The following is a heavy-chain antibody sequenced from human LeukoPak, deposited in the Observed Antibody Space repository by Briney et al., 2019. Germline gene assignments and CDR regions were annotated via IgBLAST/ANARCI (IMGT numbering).Heavy chain of an antibody. CDR1: GFTFSGYW. CDR3: ARDKAVGPTLLDY. D-gene: IGHD1-26*01. J-gene: IGHJ4*02. CDR2: IKQDGSEI. V-gene: IGHV3-7*01. Sequence: GGSLRLSCVASGFTFSGYWMSWVRQAPGKGPEWVANIKQDGSEIYYVDSVKGRFTISRDNAKNSLYLQMNSLRAEDTAVYYCARDKAVGPTLLDYWGQGALVTVSS.